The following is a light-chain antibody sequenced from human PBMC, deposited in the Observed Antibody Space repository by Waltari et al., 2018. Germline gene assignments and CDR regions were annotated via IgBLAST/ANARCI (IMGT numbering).Light chain of an antibody. J-gene: IGKJ4*01. CDR3: QQRYSWPLT. Sequence: EIVLTQSPAIVSLSPGDRATLPCRASQSVSFFLAWYQQKPGQGPRLLIFDTSNRATGIPARFSGGGSGTDFTLTISSLEPEDFATYYCQQRYSWPLTFGGGTKVEIK. V-gene: IGKV3-11*01. CDR2: DTS. CDR1: QSVSFF.